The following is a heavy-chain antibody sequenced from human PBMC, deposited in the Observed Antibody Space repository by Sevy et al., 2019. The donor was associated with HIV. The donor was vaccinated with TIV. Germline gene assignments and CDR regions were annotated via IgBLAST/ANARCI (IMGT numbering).Heavy chain of an antibody. Sequence: GGSLRLSCAASGFTFSSYGMHWVRLAPGKGLEWVAFIRYDGSNKYYADSVKGRFTISRDNSKNTLYLQMNSLRAEDTAVYYCAKDPHTGSGSYYIFDYWGQGTLVTVSS. CDR2: IRYDGSNK. V-gene: IGHV3-30*02. J-gene: IGHJ4*02. CDR3: AKDPHTGSGSYYIFDY. CDR1: GFTFSSYG. D-gene: IGHD3-10*01.